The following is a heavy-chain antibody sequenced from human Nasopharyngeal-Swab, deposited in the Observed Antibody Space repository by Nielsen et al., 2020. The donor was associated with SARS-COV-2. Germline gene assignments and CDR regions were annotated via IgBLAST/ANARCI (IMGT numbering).Heavy chain of an antibody. Sequence: VRQAPGKGLEWVSSISSSSSYTYYADSVKGRFTISRDNAKNSLYLQMNSLRAEDTAVYYCARDTSTVTVWGQGTMVTVSS. CDR2: ISSSSSYT. D-gene: IGHD4-17*01. J-gene: IGHJ3*01. CDR3: ARDTSTVTV. V-gene: IGHV3-21*01.